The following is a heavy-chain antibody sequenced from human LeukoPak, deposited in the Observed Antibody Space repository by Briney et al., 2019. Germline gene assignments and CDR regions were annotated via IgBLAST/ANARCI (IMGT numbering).Heavy chain of an antibody. CDR1: GFTFSDHY. CDR3: ARDSSSWTYFDY. J-gene: IGHJ4*02. D-gene: IGHD6-13*01. CDR2: ISSSGSTI. Sequence: SGGSLRLSCAASGFTFSDHYMSWIRQAPGKGLEWVSYISSSGSTIYYADSVKGRFTISRDNAKNSLYLQMNSLRAEDTAVYYCARDSSSWTYFDYWGQGTLVTVSS. V-gene: IGHV3-11*01.